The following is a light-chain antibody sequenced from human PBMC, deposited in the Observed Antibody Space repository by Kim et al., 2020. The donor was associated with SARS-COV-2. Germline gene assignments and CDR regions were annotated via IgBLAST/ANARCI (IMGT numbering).Light chain of an antibody. CDR1: QSLLHSNGYKY. J-gene: IGKJ4*01. CDR2: LGS. Sequence: EPASISCRSSQSLLHSNGYKYLNWYLQKPGQSPQLLIYLGSNRASGVPDRFSGSGSGTDFTLEISRVEAEDVGVYYCMQAVQAPLTFGGGTKLEI. CDR3: MQAVQAPLT. V-gene: IGKV2-28*01.